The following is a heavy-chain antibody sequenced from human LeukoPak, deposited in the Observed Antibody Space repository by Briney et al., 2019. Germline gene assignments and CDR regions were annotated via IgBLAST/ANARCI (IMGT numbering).Heavy chain of an antibody. CDR3: ARDARISLGYVWGSWKRGDAFDI. D-gene: IGHD3-16*01. CDR2: IYTSGST. CDR1: SGSISSGGYY. V-gene: IGHV4-61*02. J-gene: IGHJ3*02. Sequence: SSQTLSLTCTVSSGSISSGGYYWSWIRLPAGKGLEWIGRIYTSGSTNYNPSLKSRVTMSVDTSKNQFSLKLSSMTAADTAVYYCARDARISLGYVWGSWKRGDAFDIWGQGTMVTVSS.